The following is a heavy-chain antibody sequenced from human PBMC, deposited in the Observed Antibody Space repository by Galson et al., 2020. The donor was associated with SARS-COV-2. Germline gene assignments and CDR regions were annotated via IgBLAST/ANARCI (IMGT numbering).Heavy chain of an antibody. J-gene: IGHJ4*02. Sequence: ETSETLSLTCTVSRGPIDHDYWSWIRQPSGKGLEWIGSIHPSGTTYYNPPLKSRATISIDKPNKQFSLTVKSVTAADTAVYYCAKLAEGRRTSEDYWGQGTLVTVSS. CDR1: RGPIDHDY. CDR3: AKLAEGRRTSEDY. CDR2: IHPSGTT. V-gene: IGHV4-59*08.